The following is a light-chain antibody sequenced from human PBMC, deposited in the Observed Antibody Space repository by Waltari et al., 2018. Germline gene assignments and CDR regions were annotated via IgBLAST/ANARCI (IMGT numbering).Light chain of an antibody. CDR1: HSLLHSNGNNS. V-gene: IGKV2-28*01. CDR2: LGS. CDR3: MQSLQGLWT. J-gene: IGKJ1*01. Sequence: DIVMTQSPLSLPVTPGETASLSCRSTHSLLHSNGNNSWAWYLQRPGQSPQLLFYLGSNRASGVPDRFSCSGSGTDFILNISRVEPEDFGIYYCMQSLQGLWTFGPGTKV.